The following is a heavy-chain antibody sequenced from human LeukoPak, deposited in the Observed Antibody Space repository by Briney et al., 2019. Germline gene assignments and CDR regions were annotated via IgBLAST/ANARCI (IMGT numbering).Heavy chain of an antibody. V-gene: IGHV3-20*04. CDR3: ARVEMATRNYYYYYYMDV. CDR1: GFTFSSYW. CDR2: INWNGGST. D-gene: IGHD5-24*01. J-gene: IGHJ6*03. Sequence: GGSLRLSCAASGFTFSSYWMSWVRQAPGKGLEWVSGINWNGGSTGYADSVKGRFTISRDNAKNSLYLQMNSLRAEDTALYYCARVEMATRNYYYYYYMDVWGKGTTVTVSS.